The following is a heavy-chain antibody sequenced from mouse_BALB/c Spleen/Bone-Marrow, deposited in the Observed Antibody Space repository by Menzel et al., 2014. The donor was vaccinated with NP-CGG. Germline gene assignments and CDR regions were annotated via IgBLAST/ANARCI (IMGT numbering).Heavy chain of an antibody. J-gene: IGHJ2*01. CDR3: ARGLDY. CDR1: GFTFSSYG. CDR2: ISTNGGNT. V-gene: IGHV5-6-3*01. Sequence: EVQRVESGGGLVQPGGSLKLSCAASGFTFSSYGMSWVRQTPDKRLELVATISTNGGNTYYPDSVKGRFTISRDNAKNTLYLQMSSLKSEDTAMYYCARGLDYWGQGTTLTVSS.